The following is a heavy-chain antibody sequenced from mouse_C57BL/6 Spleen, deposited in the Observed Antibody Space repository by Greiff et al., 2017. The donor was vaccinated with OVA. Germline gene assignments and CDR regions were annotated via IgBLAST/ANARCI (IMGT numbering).Heavy chain of an antibody. Sequence: EVQLQQSGAELVKPGASVKLSCKASGFNIKDYYMNWVKQRPEQGLEWIGRIDPEDGETKYAPKFKGKATLTADTSSSTAYLQLSSLTSEDTAVYYCARYYGSSRGFAYWGQGTLVTVSA. J-gene: IGHJ3*01. V-gene: IGHV14-2*01. CDR3: ARYYGSSRGFAY. D-gene: IGHD1-1*01. CDR2: IDPEDGET. CDR1: GFNIKDYY.